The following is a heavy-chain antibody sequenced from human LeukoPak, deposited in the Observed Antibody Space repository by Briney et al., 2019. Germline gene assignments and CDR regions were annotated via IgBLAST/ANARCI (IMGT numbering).Heavy chain of an antibody. CDR2: ISGSGSGGST. D-gene: IGHD4-17*01. V-gene: IGHV3-23*01. J-gene: IGHJ5*02. CDR1: GFTFSSSA. CDR3: AKAVPTVTKGWFDP. Sequence: PGGSLRLSCAASGFTFSSSAMSWVRQAPGKGLEWVSNISGSGSGGSTYYADSVKGRFTISRDNSKNTLYLQMNSLRAEDTAVYYCAKAVPTVTKGWFDPWGQGTLVTVSS.